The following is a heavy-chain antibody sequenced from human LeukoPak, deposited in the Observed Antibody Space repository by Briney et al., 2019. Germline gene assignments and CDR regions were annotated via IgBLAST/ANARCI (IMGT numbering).Heavy chain of an antibody. CDR2: IGRSGANS. CDR3: AKLQTAVVPAATLGFDS. J-gene: IGHJ4*02. Sequence: GGSLRLSCAASGFTFSNYAMSWVRQSPGKGLEWVSAIGRSGANSYYATSVKGRFSVSRDNTKNTFHLQMNSLRAEDTAIYYCAKLQTAVVPAATLGFDSWGQGTLVTVSS. CDR1: GFTFSNYA. V-gene: IGHV3-23*01. D-gene: IGHD2-2*01.